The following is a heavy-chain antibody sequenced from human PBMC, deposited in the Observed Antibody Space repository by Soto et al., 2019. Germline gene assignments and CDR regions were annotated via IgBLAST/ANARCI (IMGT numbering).Heavy chain of an antibody. Sequence: EVQLVESGGGVVQPGGSLRLSCAASGFTFGSYWMHWVRQVPGKGLVWVSRIGDDGTITDYADSVKCRFTISRDNAKNTLYLEMRSLTVEDTAVYYCARARLSSSSWYKWAFDPWGQGTQVIVSS. D-gene: IGHD6-13*01. CDR1: GFTFGSYW. V-gene: IGHV3-74*01. J-gene: IGHJ5*02. CDR2: IGDDGTIT. CDR3: ARARLSSSSWYKWAFDP.